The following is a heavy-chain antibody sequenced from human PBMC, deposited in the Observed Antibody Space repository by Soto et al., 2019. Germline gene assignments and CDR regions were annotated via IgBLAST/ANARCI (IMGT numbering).Heavy chain of an antibody. V-gene: IGHV3-21*01. J-gene: IGHJ5*02. CDR3: TRDASRDSSARGWFDP. CDR2: ISSNSAYI. Sequence: GGSLRLSCAASGITFSTYAMSWVRQAPGKGLEWVSTISSNSAYIYYTDALRGRFTISRDNAKNSLHLQMNSLRAEDTAVYYCTRDASRDSSARGWFDPWGPGTLVTVSS. CDR1: GITFSTYA. D-gene: IGHD6-13*01.